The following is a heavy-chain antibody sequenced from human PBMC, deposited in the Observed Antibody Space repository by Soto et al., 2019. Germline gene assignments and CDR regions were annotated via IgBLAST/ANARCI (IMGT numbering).Heavy chain of an antibody. D-gene: IGHD2-21*01. Sequence: QVQLVQSGGEVKEPGASVKVSCKASGYRSSRYGINWVRQAPGQGLEWMGWVSTYDGNTQYAQKFQGRITMTTDTSTNTVYLELRSVTSDDTVVYYCARDEEDANLMIVVLPGDYWGQGTLVSVSS. J-gene: IGHJ4*02. CDR3: ARDEEDANLMIVVLPGDY. V-gene: IGHV1-18*01. CDR1: GYRSSRYG. CDR2: VSTYDGNT.